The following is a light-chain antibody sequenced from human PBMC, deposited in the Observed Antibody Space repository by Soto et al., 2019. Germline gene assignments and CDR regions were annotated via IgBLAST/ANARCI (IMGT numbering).Light chain of an antibody. V-gene: IGKV3-20*01. Sequence: EIVLTQSPGTLSLSPRERPTLSCKTSQTSGSNFLAWYQHKPGQAPRLLIYASSNRATGIPDRFSGSASGPDFTLTINRLEPEDFAVYYCQLYGISPQFGQGTRLEIK. CDR1: QTSGSNF. CDR2: ASS. J-gene: IGKJ5*01. CDR3: QLYGISPQ.